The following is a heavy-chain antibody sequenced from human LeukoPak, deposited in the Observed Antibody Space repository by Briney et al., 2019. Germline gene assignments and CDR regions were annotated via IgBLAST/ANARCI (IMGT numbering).Heavy chain of an antibody. D-gene: IGHD2-15*01. V-gene: IGHV3-23*01. CDR3: VRHLATSGSYPLDY. CDR2: ISGIANAI. CDR1: GFTFTDYA. J-gene: IGHJ4*02. Sequence: GGSLRLSCAASGFTFTDYAMSWVRQAPGTGLEWVSAISGIANAIFYASSVKGRFTISRDNSKSTLSLQMSSLRAEDTAVYYCVRHLATSGSYPLDYWGQGTLVTVSS.